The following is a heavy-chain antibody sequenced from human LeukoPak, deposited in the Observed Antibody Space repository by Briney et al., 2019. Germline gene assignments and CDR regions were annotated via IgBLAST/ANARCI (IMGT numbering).Heavy chain of an antibody. V-gene: IGHV4-59*12. D-gene: IGHD3-10*01. J-gene: IGHJ6*03. CDR3: ARLVYYGSGSYYAPIYYYYYMDV. Sequence: SETLSLTCTVSGGSISSYYWSWIRQPPGKGLEWIGYIYYSGSTNYNPSLKSRVTISVKTSKNQFSLKLSSVTAADTAVYYCARLVYYGSGSYYAPIYYYYYMDVWGKGTTVTISS. CDR1: GGSISSYY. CDR2: IYYSGST.